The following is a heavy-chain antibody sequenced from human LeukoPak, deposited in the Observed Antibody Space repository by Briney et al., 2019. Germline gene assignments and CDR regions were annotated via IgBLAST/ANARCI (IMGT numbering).Heavy chain of an antibody. Sequence: AASVKVSCKTSGYTFTGYYMHWVRQAPGQGLEWMGWINPNSGGTNYAQRFQGRVTMTRDTSISTAFMELTGLRSDDTAVYYCARDRSTVTTSPWAFDIWGQGTMVTLSS. CDR1: GYTFTGYY. D-gene: IGHD4-17*01. J-gene: IGHJ3*02. CDR3: ARDRSTVTTSPWAFDI. V-gene: IGHV1-2*02. CDR2: INPNSGGT.